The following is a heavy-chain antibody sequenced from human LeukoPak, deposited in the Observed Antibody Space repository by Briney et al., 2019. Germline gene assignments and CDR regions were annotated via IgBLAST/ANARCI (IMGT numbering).Heavy chain of an antibody. V-gene: IGHV3-21*01. CDR3: ARGPNDILTGYSRSFFLGNAFDI. J-gene: IGHJ3*02. CDR1: GFTFSSYS. CDR2: ISSSSSYI. Sequence: GGSLRLSCAASGFTFSSYSMNWVRQAPGKGLEWVSSISSSSSYIYYADSVKGRFTISRDNAKNSLYLQMNSLRAEDTAVYYCARGPNDILTGYSRSFFLGNAFDIWGQGKMVTVFS. D-gene: IGHD3-9*01.